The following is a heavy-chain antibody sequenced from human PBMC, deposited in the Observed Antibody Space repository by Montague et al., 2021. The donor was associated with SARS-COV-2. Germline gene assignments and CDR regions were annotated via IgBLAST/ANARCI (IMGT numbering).Heavy chain of an antibody. Sequence: SETLSLTCTVSGASISSSSYYWGWIRQPPGKGLEWIGSIYYSGSTYYNPSLKSRVTISVDTSKNQFSLKLSSVTAADTAVYYCARTEIQVWSRRWFDPWGQGTTVTVSS. J-gene: IGHJ5*01. CDR2: IYYSGST. D-gene: IGHD5-18*01. CDR3: ARTEIQVWSRRWFDP. CDR1: GASISSSSYY. V-gene: IGHV4-39*01.